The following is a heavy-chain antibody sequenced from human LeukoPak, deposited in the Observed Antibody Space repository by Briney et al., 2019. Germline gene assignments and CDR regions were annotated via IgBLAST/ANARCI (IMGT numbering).Heavy chain of an antibody. CDR1: GGTFSSYA. Sequence: ASVKVSCKASGGTFSSYAISWVRQAPGQGLEWMGWMNPNSGNTGYAQKFQGRVTITRNTSISTAYMELSSLRSEDTAVYYCARVGELAYYFDYWGQGTLVTVSS. CDR3: ARVGELAYYFDY. CDR2: MNPNSGNT. J-gene: IGHJ4*02. D-gene: IGHD3-10*01. V-gene: IGHV1-8*03.